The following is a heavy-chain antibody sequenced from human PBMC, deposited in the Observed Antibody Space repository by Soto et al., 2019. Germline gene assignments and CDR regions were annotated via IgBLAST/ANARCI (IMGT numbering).Heavy chain of an antibody. J-gene: IGHJ4*02. D-gene: IGHD5-12*01. CDR2: IDWDDDK. Sequence: SGPTLGNPTQTLTRTCTFSGFSLSTSGMWVSWIRQPPGKALEWLALIDWDDDKYYSTSLKTRLTISKDTSKNQVVLTMTNMDPVDTATYYCARGYSGPFDYWGQGTLVTVSS. CDR1: GFSLSTSGMW. V-gene: IGHV2-70*01. CDR3: ARGYSGPFDY.